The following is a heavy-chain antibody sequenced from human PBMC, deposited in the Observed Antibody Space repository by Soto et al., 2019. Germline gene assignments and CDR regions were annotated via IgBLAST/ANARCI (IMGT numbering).Heavy chain of an antibody. Sequence: QVQLVESGGGVVQPGRSLRLSCAASGFTFSSYGMHWVRQAPGKGLEWVAVISYDGSNKYYVDSVKGRFTISRDNSKNTLYLQMNSLRAEDTAVYYCAKDLDIVVVVAATPGAFDIWGQGTMVTVSS. V-gene: IGHV3-30*18. J-gene: IGHJ3*02. CDR3: AKDLDIVVVVAATPGAFDI. CDR1: GFTFSSYG. CDR2: ISYDGSNK. D-gene: IGHD2-15*01.